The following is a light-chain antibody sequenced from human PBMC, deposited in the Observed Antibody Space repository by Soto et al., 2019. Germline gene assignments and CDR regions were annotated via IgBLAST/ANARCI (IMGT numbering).Light chain of an antibody. J-gene: IGLJ1*01. CDR2: EVS. CDR3: SSYTSSSTPYV. V-gene: IGLV2-14*01. CDR1: SSDVGGYEY. Sequence: QSALTQPASVSGSPGQSITISCTGTSSDVGGYEYVSWYQQHPGKAPKLMIYEVSNRPSGVADRFSGSKSGNTASLTISGLQAEDEADYYCSSYTSSSTPYVFGTGTKVTAL.